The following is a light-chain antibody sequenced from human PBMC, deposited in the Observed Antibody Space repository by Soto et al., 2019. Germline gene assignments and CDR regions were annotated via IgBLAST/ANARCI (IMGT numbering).Light chain of an antibody. Sequence: RVGPAPSSVFFSSREKGTHTFWASQGISSYLAWYQQKPGKAPKLLIYAASTLQSGVPSRFSGSGSGTDFTLTISCLQSEDFATYYCQQYYSYPLPFGGGTKVDIK. J-gene: IGKJ4*01. V-gene: IGKV1-8*01. CDR3: QQYYSYPLP. CDR1: QGISSY. CDR2: AAS.